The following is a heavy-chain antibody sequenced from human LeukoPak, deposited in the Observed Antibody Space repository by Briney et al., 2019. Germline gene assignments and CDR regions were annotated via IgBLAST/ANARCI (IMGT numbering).Heavy chain of an antibody. V-gene: IGHV3-23*01. CDR2: ISGSGDRT. J-gene: IGHJ4*02. D-gene: IGHD1-26*01. CDR3: ARGKRVGVGSPLDY. Sequence: GGSLRLSCAASGFTSGHYAMTWVRQAPGKGLEWVASISGSGDRTYYADSVMGRFTVSRDNSKNTLSLQMDSLRAEDTAAYYCARGKRVGVGSPLDYWGQGTLVTVSS. CDR1: GFTSGHYA.